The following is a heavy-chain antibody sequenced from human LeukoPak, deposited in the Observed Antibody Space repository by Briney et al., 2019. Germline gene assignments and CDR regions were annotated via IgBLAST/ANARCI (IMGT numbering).Heavy chain of an antibody. CDR3: AREGSSGNRYYFDY. CDR2: INHSGST. Sequence: PSETLSLTCAVYGGSFSGYYWSWIRQPPGKGLEWIGEINHSGSTNYNPSLKSRVTISVDTSKNQFSLKLSSMTAADTAVYYCAREGSSGNRYYFDYRGQGTLVTVSS. CDR1: GGSFSGYY. J-gene: IGHJ4*02. D-gene: IGHD3-22*01. V-gene: IGHV4-34*01.